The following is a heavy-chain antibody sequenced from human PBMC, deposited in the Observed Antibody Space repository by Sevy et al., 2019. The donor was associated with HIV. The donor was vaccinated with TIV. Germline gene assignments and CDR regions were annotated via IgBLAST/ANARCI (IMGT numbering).Heavy chain of an antibody. V-gene: IGHV3-23*01. CDR3: AGGFWSGYDY. J-gene: IGHJ4*02. CDR2: ISGHGGST. Sequence: GGSLRLSCAASGFIFNSYVMNWVRQAPGKGLEWVSAISGHGGSTYYADSVKGRFTISRDNSRKILDLEMNNLRAEDTAVSYCAGGFWSGYDYWGQGTLVTVSS. D-gene: IGHD3-3*01. CDR1: GFIFNSYV.